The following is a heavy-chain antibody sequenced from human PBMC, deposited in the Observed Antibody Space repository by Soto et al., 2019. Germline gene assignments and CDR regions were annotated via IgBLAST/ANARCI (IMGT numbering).Heavy chain of an antibody. CDR3: ARDLVPGYTGFSDY. J-gene: IGHJ4*02. Sequence: ASVKVSCKTSGYTFSNYGINWVRQVPGQGLEWMGWISAYNGNTNFAQKLQGRVSLTTDTSSTTAYMELRSLTSDDTAVYYCARDLVPGYTGFSDYWGQGTLVTVSS. V-gene: IGHV1-18*01. D-gene: IGHD5-12*01. CDR2: ISAYNGNT. CDR1: GYTFSNYG.